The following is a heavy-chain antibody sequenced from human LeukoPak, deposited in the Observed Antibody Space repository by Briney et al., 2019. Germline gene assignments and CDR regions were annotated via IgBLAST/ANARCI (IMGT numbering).Heavy chain of an antibody. Sequence: ASVTVSCKASGITFTDYYIHWVRQAPGQGLEWMGSIHPKSGGTKYAQKFQGRVTVTRDTSISAAYMELSRLTSDDTAVYYCARDPPAAGSTEFDFWGQGTLVTVSS. V-gene: IGHV1-2*02. D-gene: IGHD6-13*01. CDR1: GITFTDYY. CDR3: ARDPPAAGSTEFDF. CDR2: IHPKSGGT. J-gene: IGHJ4*02.